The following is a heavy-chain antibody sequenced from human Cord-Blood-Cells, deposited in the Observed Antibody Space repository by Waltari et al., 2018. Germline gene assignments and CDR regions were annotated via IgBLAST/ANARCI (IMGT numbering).Heavy chain of an antibody. J-gene: IGHJ2*01. CDR3: ARVLQRYFDL. CDR2: INHSGST. Sequence: QVQLQQWGAGLLKPSETLSLTCAVNGGSFSGYYWSWIRQPPGKGLEWIGEINHSGSTNSNPSLKSRVTISVDTSKTQFSLKLSSVTAADTSVYYCARVLQRYFDLWGRGTLVTVSS. V-gene: IGHV4-34*01. CDR1: GGSFSGYY.